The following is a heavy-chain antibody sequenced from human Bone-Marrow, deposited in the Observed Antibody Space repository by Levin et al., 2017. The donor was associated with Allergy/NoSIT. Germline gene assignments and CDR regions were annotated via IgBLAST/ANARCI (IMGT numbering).Heavy chain of an antibody. D-gene: IGHD2-8*02. CDR1: GFTFSSYA. CDR3: TRSAVGYYFDF. Sequence: GESLKISCAASGFTFSSYAMHWVRQTPGKGLDYVSGIRSNGGSTHYADSVKGRFTVSRDNSKNTIYLQMVSLGAEDTAVYFCTRSAVGYYFDFWGLGTLVTVSS. CDR2: IRSNGGST. V-gene: IGHV3-64*02. J-gene: IGHJ4*02.